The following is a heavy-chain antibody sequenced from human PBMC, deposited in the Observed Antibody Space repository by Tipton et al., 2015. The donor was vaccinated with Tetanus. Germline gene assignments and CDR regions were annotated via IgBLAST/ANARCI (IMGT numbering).Heavy chain of an antibody. CDR2: IYYIGST. CDR1: GGSISSGGYY. V-gene: IGHV4-31*03. CDR3: ARDQARGARGWNYFDY. D-gene: IGHD1-26*01. J-gene: IGHJ4*02. Sequence: TLSLTCTVSGGSISSGGYYWSWIRQHPGKGLEWIGDIYYIGSTYYNPSLKSRVTISVDTSKNQFSLKLNSVTAADTAVYYCARDQARGARGWNYFDYWGQGTLVTVSS.